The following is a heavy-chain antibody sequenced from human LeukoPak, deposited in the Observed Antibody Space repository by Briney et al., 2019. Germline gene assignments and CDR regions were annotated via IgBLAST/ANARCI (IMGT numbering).Heavy chain of an antibody. CDR3: ASTSDCSTTSCPNAFDY. J-gene: IGHJ4*02. V-gene: IGHV1-69*04. Sequence: ASLKVSCKASGGTFSSYAISWVRQAPCHGLEWMGRIIPILGIANYDQQFHGRVTITADKSTYTAYMELRSLRSEDTAVYYCASTSDCSTTSCPNAFDYWGQGTLVTVSS. CDR1: GGTFSSYA. CDR2: IIPILGIA. D-gene: IGHD2-2*01.